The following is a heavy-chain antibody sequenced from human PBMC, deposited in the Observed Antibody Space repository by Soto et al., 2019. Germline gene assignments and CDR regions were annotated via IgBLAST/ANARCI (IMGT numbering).Heavy chain of an antibody. CDR1: GGSFSGYY. CDR2: INHSGST. CDR3: ASGPVKVVAVAATRYSYYGTDV. J-gene: IGHJ6*02. Sequence: PSETLSLTCAVYGGSFSGYYWSWIRQPPGKGLEWIGEINHSGSTNYNPSLKSRVTISVDTSKNQFSLKLSSVTAADTAVYYCASGPVKVVAVAATRYSYYGTDVWGQGTTVTVSS. V-gene: IGHV4-34*01. D-gene: IGHD2-15*01.